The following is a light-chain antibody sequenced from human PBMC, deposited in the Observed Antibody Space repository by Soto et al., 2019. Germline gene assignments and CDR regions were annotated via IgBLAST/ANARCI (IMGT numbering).Light chain of an antibody. V-gene: IGKV1-39*01. J-gene: IGKJ2*01. CDR1: QSVSNN. CDR3: QQSYTTPYT. Sequence: DIQMTQSPSSLSASVGDRATITCRASQSVSNNLNWFQHKPGRAPRLLIHTASTLRSGVPSRFSGSGSGTDFTLTISSLQREDFATYYCQQSYTTPYTFGQGTELEIK. CDR2: TAS.